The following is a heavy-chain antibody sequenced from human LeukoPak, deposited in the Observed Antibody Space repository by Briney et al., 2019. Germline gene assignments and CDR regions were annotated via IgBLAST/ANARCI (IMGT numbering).Heavy chain of an antibody. Sequence: PSETLSLTCTVSGGSISSSSYYWGWIRQPPGKGLEWIGEINHSGSTNYNPSLKSRVTISVDTSKNQFSLKLSSVTAADTAVYYCASGGYDSGFDYWGQGTLVTVSS. CDR1: GGSISSSSYY. CDR3: ASGGYDSGFDY. CDR2: INHSGST. D-gene: IGHD5-12*01. J-gene: IGHJ4*02. V-gene: IGHV4-39*07.